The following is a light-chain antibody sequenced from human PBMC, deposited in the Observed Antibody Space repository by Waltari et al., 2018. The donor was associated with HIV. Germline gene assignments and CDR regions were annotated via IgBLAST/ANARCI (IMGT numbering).Light chain of an antibody. CDR2: NVN. CDR3: SSYTSSGPRYVL. CDR1: SGDVGGSNF. V-gene: IGLV2-14*03. Sequence: QSALTQPASVFGSPGQSITISCTGTSGDVGGSNFVFWYQKHPGKAPKLTIYNVNSRPSGVSIGFSGSRSANTASLTISGLQAEDEADYFCSSYTSSGPRYVLFGGGTRLTVL. J-gene: IGLJ2*01.